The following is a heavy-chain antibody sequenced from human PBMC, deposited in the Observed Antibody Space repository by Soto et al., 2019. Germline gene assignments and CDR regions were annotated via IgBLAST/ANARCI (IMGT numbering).Heavy chain of an antibody. J-gene: IGHJ3*02. CDR2: INPSGGST. V-gene: IGHV1-46*01. CDR3: ARDLNVLRCLEWPLGAFDI. CDR1: GYTFTSYY. D-gene: IGHD3-3*01. Sequence: ASVKVSCKASGYTFTSYYMHWVRQAPGQGLEWMGIINPSGGSTSYAQKFQGRVTMTRDTSTSTVYMELSSLRSEDTAVYYCARDLNVLRCLEWPLGAFDIWGQGTMVTVSS.